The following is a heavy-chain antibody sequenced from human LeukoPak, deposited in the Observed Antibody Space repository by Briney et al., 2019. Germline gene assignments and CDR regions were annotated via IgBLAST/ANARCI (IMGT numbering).Heavy chain of an antibody. CDR2: IYTSGST. CDR3: ARDILTGRSDY. D-gene: IGHD3-9*01. CDR1: GGSISSSSYY. J-gene: IGHJ4*02. V-gene: IGHV4-61*02. Sequence: SETLSLTCTVSGGSISSSSYYWSWIRQPAGKGLEWIGRIYTSGSTNYNPSLKSRVTMSVDTSKNQFSLKLSSVTAADTAVYYCARDILTGRSDYWGQGTLVTVSS.